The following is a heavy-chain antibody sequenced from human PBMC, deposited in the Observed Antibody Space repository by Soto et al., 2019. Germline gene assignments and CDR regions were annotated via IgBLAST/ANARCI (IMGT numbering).Heavy chain of an antibody. J-gene: IGHJ4*02. V-gene: IGHV3-11*06. D-gene: IGHD6-6*01. CDR1: GFTFSDYY. CDR2: ISSSSSYT. CDR3: ATQEYSSSLLGY. Sequence: GGSLRLSCAASGFTFSDYYMSWIRQAPGKGLEWVSYISSSSSYTNYADSVKGRFTISRDNAKNSLYLQMNSLRAEDTAVYYCATQEYSSSLLGYWGQGTRVTVSS.